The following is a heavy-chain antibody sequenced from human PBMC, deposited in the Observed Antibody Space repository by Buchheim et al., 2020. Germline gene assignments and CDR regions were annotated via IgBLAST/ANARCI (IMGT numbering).Heavy chain of an antibody. Sequence: EVQLLESGGGLVQPGGSLRLSCAASGFTFSSYAMSWVRQAPGKGLEWVSAISGSGGSTYYADSVKGRFTISRDNSKNKLYLQMNSLRAEDTAVYYCAKDRNGYSSGWYFVGWFDPWGQGTL. CDR2: ISGSGGST. V-gene: IGHV3-23*01. CDR3: AKDRNGYSSGWYFVGWFDP. D-gene: IGHD6-19*01. CDR1: GFTFSSYA. J-gene: IGHJ5*02.